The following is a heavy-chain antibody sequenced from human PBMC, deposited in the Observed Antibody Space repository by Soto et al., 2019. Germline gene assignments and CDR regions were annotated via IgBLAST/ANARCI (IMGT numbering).Heavy chain of an antibody. Sequence: SETLSLTCTVSGGSISSNYWTWIRQPPGKGLEWIGYVYNSGSTNYNPSLKSRVTISEDTSKSQFSLKVNSMTAADTAVYYCARYRREAVAGYTLDNWGQGALVTVSS. D-gene: IGHD6-13*01. CDR3: ARYRREAVAGYTLDN. J-gene: IGHJ4*02. V-gene: IGHV4-59*01. CDR2: VYNSGST. CDR1: GGSISSNY.